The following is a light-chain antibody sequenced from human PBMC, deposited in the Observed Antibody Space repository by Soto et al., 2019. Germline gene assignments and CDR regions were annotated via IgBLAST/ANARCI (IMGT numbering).Light chain of an antibody. V-gene: IGKV1-33*01. CDR1: RDISKY. J-gene: IGKJ2*01. CDR3: QQYDNLPPF. Sequence: DIQMTQSPSSLSASVGDRVTITCQASRDISKYLNWYQQKPGKVPKLLIYEASNLETGVPSRFSGSGSGTDFTLTISSLQPEDIATYYCQQYDNLPPFFGQGTKLEIK. CDR2: EAS.